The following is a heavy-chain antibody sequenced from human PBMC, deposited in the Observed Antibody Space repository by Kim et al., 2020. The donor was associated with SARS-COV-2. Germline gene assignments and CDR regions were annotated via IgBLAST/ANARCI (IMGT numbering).Heavy chain of an antibody. D-gene: IGHD6-13*01. J-gene: IGHJ4*02. Sequence: SETLSLTCSVSGGSISSYYWSWIRQPPGKGLDWIGYIYHSGSTDYNPSLKSRVTISVDKSTTQFYLNLSSVTAADTAVYYCARHAVYGSSWYIDCWGQGT. CDR1: GGSISSYY. CDR2: IYHSGST. CDR3: ARHAVYGSSWYIDC. V-gene: IGHV4-59*08.